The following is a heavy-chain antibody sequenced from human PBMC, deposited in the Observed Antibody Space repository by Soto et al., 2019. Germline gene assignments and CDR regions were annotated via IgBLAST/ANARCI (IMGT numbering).Heavy chain of an antibody. J-gene: IGHJ4*02. Sequence: GGSLRLSCAASGFTFDDYAMHWVRQAPGKGLEWVSGISWNSGSIGYADSVKGRFTISRDNAKNSLYLQMNSLRAEDTALYYCATGPILLWFGELLWQYFDYWGQGTLVTVSS. V-gene: IGHV3-9*01. CDR1: GFTFDDYA. D-gene: IGHD3-10*01. CDR2: ISWNSGSI. CDR3: ATGPILLWFGELLWQYFDY.